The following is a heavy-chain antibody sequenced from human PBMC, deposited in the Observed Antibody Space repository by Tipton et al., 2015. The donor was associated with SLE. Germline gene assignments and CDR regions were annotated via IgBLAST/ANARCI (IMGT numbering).Heavy chain of an antibody. CDR1: GGSISTYY. V-gene: IGHV4-59*08. Sequence: GLVKPSETLSLTCTVSGGSISTYYWSWIRQPPGKGLEWIGYISYSGSTHYSPSLKSRVTISLDTSKNQFSLRLSSVTAADTAVYYCARHYYGSGICTSHWGQGTLVTGSS. CDR2: ISYSGST. J-gene: IGHJ4*02. CDR3: ARHYYGSGICTSH. D-gene: IGHD3-10*01.